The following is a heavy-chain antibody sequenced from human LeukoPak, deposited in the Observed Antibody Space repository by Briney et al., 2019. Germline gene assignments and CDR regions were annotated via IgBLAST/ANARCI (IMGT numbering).Heavy chain of an antibody. J-gene: IGHJ4*02. CDR2: IKQDGGGK. V-gene: IGHV3-7*01. CDR1: GFTFSTHW. Sequence: GGSLRLSCAASGFTFSTHWMSWVGQAPGKGRVWVANIKQDGGGKYYVDSVKGRFTISRDNAKNSLYLQMNSLRGEDTAVYYCARATGGATTNGGYYFDYWGQGTLVTVSS. D-gene: IGHD2-8*01. CDR3: ARATGGATTNGGYYFDY.